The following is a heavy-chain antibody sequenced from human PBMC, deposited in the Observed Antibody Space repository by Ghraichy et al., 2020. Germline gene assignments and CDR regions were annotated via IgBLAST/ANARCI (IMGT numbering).Heavy chain of an antibody. D-gene: IGHD3-10*01. V-gene: IGHV4-61*01. CDR1: RGSVSSSSYY. CDR2: IHYRGSP. CDR3: ARALNPLYYSGLGSPLMDV. J-gene: IGHJ6*02. Sequence: SETLSLTCTVSRGSVSSSSYYWSWIRQPPGKGLEWIGYIHYRGSPNYSPSLKSRVTISLDTSKNQVSLKLRSVTAADTAVYYCARALNPLYYSGLGSPLMDVWGQGTTVTVSS.